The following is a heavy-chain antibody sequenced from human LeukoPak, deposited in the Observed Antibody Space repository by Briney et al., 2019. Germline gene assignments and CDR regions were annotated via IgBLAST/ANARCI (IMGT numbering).Heavy chain of an antibody. CDR2: IYPGDSDT. V-gene: IGHV5-51*01. J-gene: IGHJ3*02. CDR3: ARQGLWFGELLIRAFDI. D-gene: IGHD3-10*01. CDR1: GYSFTSYW. Sequence: GESLKISCKGSGYSFTSYWIGWVRQMPGKGLEWMGIIYPGDSDTRYSPSFQGQVTISADKSISTAYLQWSSLKASDTAMYYCARQGLWFGELLIRAFDIWGQGTMVTVSS.